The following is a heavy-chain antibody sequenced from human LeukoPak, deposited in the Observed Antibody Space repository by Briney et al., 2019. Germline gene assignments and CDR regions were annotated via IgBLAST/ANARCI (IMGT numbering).Heavy chain of an antibody. J-gene: IGHJ4*02. V-gene: IGHV4-59*01. CDR3: ARANIALYYFDF. D-gene: IGHD2/OR15-2a*01. CDR2: IYYSGST. Sequence: PSETLSLTCSVSSGSLSSYFWSWIRQPPGKGLEWIGYIYYSGSTNYNPSLESRVTISVDTSKNQFSLRLSSVTAADTAVYFCARANIALYYFDFWGQGTLVTVSS. CDR1: SGSLSSYF.